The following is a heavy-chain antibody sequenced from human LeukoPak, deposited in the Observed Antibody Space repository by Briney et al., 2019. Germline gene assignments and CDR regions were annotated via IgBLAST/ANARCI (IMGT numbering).Heavy chain of an antibody. J-gene: IGHJ4*02. CDR1: GGSISSSNW. CDR2: IYHSGST. Sequence: PSGTLSLTCAVSGGSISSSNWWSWVRQPPGKGLEWIGEIYHSGSTNYNPSLKSRVTISVDKSKNQFSLELSSVTAADTAVYYCARGRIAVAGLYFDYWGQGTLVTVSS. D-gene: IGHD6-19*01. V-gene: IGHV4-4*02. CDR3: ARGRIAVAGLYFDY.